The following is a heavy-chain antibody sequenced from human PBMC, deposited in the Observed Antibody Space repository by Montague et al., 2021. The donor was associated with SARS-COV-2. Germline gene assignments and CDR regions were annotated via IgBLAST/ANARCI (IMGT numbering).Heavy chain of an antibody. Sequence: SETLSLTCSVSGGSIGTNYWSWIRQPPGGGLEWIGYVYHNGRTNYNPSLRGRVTMPLDTSKNQFSLNLTFVTAADTAVYHCARSRFVVVPAALSFGYSYFDPWGQGRLVTVSS. CDR2: VYHNGRT. V-gene: IGHV4-59*01. D-gene: IGHD2-2*01. CDR3: ARSRFVVVPAALSFGYSYFDP. J-gene: IGHJ5*02. CDR1: GGSIGTNY.